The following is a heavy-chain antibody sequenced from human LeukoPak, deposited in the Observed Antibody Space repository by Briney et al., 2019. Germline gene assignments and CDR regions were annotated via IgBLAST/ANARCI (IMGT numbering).Heavy chain of an antibody. CDR3: ARVSYAPDYDFWSGPFDY. V-gene: IGHV1-46*01. Sequence: APVKVSCKASGYTFTSYYMHWVRQAPGQGLEWMGIINPSGGSTSYAQKFQGRVTMTRDTSTSTVYMELSSLRSEDTAVYYCARVSYAPDYDFWSGPFDYWGQGTLVTVSS. CDR1: GYTFTSYY. CDR2: INPSGGST. D-gene: IGHD3-3*01. J-gene: IGHJ4*02.